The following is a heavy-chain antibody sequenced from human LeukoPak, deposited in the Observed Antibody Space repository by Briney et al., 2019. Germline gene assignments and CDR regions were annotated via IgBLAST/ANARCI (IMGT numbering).Heavy chain of an antibody. CDR1: GGTFSSYA. CDR3: AKETERHGLADY. J-gene: IGHJ4*02. Sequence: GASVKVSCKASGGTFSSYAISWVRQAPGQGLEWMGWINTNTGNPTYAQGFTGRFVFTLDTPASTAYLEINNLKAEDTAVYYCAKETERHGLADYWGQGTLVTVSS. V-gene: IGHV7-4-1*02. CDR2: INTNTGNP. D-gene: IGHD1-1*01.